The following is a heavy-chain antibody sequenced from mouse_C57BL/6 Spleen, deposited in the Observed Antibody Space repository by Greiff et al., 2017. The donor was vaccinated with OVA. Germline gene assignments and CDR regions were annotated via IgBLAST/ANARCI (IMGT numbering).Heavy chain of an antibody. CDR1: GYAFSSYW. CDR3: ASKVYDYDEGFDY. J-gene: IGHJ2*01. V-gene: IGHV1-80*01. CDR2: IYPGDGDT. D-gene: IGHD2-4*01. Sequence: QVQLKQSGAELVKPGASVKISCKASGYAFSSYWMNWVKQRPGKGLEWIGQIYPGDGDTNYNGKFKGKATLTADKSSSTAYMQLSSLTSEDSAVYFCASKVYDYDEGFDYWGQGTTLTVSS.